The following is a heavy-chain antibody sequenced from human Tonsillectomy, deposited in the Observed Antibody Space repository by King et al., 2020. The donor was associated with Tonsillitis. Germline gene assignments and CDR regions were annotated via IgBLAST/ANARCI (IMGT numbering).Heavy chain of an antibody. CDR1: GGSISSAGYY. CDR2: IGYSGTT. Sequence: QLQESGPGLVKPSQTLSLTCTVAGGSISSAGYYWSWIRQHPGKGLEWIGYIGYSGTTYYNPSLKSRLSISLDTSKSQFSVKGSSVTAEDTAVYYCAGTGATFDSWGQGTLVAVSS. V-gene: IGHV4-31*03. D-gene: IGHD1-1*01. CDR3: AGTGATFDS. J-gene: IGHJ4*02.